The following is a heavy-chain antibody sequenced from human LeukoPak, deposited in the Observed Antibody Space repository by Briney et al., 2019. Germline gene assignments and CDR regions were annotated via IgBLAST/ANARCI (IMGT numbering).Heavy chain of an antibody. J-gene: IGHJ4*02. V-gene: IGHV4-34*01. CDR2: INHSGST. CDR3: ARVIDYYDSSGYYY. D-gene: IGHD3-22*01. Sequence: PSETLSLTCAVYGGSSSGYYWSWIRQPPGKGLEWIGEINHSGSTNYNPSLKSRVTISVDTSKNQFSLKLSSVTAADTAVYYCARVIDYYDSSGYYYWGQGTLVTVSS. CDR1: GGSSSGYY.